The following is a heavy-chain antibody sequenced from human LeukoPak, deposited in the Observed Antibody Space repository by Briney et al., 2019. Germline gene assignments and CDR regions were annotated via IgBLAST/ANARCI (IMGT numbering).Heavy chain of an antibody. CDR3: AKGLYSYGS. J-gene: IGHJ5*02. CDR1: GFTFDDYG. V-gene: IGHV3-23*01. Sequence: PGGSLRLSCAASGFTFDDYGMSWVRQAPGKGLEWVSAISGSGGSTYYADSVKGRFTISRDNSKNTLYLQMNSLRAEDTAVYYCAKGLYSYGSWGQGTLVTVSS. CDR2: ISGSGGST. D-gene: IGHD5-18*01.